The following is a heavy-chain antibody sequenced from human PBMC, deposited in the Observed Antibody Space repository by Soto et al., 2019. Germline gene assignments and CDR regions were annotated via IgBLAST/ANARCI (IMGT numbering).Heavy chain of an antibody. Sequence: QLQLQESGPGLVKPSETLSLTCIVSGGSISSSSYYWGWIRQPPGKGLEWIGDMHYGGNTHFNPSLKRRAIMFVDTSKNQFSLKLRFVTAADTAVYYCARRVSDYALGDSFDYWGQGTLVTVSS. V-gene: IGHV4-39*01. CDR2: MHYGGNT. J-gene: IGHJ4*02. D-gene: IGHD4-17*01. CDR1: GGSISSSSYY. CDR3: ARRVSDYALGDSFDY.